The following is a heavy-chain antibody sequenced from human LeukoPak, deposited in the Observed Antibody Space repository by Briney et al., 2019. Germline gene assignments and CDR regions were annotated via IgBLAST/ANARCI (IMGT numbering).Heavy chain of an antibody. D-gene: IGHD1-26*01. CDR1: GGSFSGYY. CDR2: INHSGST. V-gene: IGHV4-34*01. Sequence: SETLSLTCTVYGGSFSGYYWSWIRQPPGKGLEWIGEINHSGSTNYNPSLKSRVTISVDTSKNQFSLKLSSVTAADTAVYYCASGSSYFDYWGQGTLVTVSS. J-gene: IGHJ4*02. CDR3: ASGSSYFDY.